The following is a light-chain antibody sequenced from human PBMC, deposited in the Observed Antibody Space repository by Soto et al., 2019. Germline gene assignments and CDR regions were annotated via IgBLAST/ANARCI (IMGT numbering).Light chain of an antibody. CDR1: SSDVGGYNY. Sequence: SALTQPASVSGSPGQSITISCTGTSSDVGGYNYVSWYQQHPGKAPKLMIYDVSNRPSGVSDRFSGSKSGNTASLTISGLQAEDEADYYCASYTSSYTRMFGGGTKLTVL. J-gene: IGLJ3*02. V-gene: IGLV2-14*03. CDR3: ASYTSSYTRM. CDR2: DVS.